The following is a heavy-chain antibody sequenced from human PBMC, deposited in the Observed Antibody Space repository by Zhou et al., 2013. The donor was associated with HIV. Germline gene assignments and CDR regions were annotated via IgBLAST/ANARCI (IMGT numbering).Heavy chain of an antibody. CDR1: GGTFRSHA. J-gene: IGHJ6*03. CDR3: ARDLGGYCSGGICYSYYYYMDV. V-gene: IGHV1-69*05. CDR2: IIPIFATA. D-gene: IGHD2-15*01. Sequence: QVQLVQSGAEVKKPGSSVKVSCKASGGTFRSHAISWVRQAPGQGLEWMGGIIPIFATANYAQKFQGRVTINTDESTSTAYMELSSLRSEDTAVYYCARDLGGYCSGGICYSYYYYMDVWGKGTTVTVSS.